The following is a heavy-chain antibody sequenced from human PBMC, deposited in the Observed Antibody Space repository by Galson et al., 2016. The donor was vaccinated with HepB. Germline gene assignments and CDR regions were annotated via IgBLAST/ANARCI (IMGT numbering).Heavy chain of an antibody. CDR3: ARGTPDYRPYYFDY. J-gene: IGHJ4*02. CDR1: GFTFGDYA. V-gene: IGHV3-49*03. D-gene: IGHD4-11*01. CDR2: IRSKTYGGTT. Sequence: SLRLSCATSGFTFGDYAMSWFRQAPGKGLEWVGFIRSKTYGGTTEYAASVKARFTILRDDSKSFAYLQMSSLNTGDTAVYYCARGTPDYRPYYFDYWGQGTLVTVSS.